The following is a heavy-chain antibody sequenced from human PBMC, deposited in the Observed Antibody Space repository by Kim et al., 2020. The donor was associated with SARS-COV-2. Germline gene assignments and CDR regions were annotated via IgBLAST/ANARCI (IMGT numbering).Heavy chain of an antibody. D-gene: IGHD3-3*01. CDR2: MNPNSGNT. Sequence: ASVKVSCKASGYTFTSYDINWVRQATGQGLEWMGWMNPNSGNTGYAQKFQGRVTMTRNTSISTAYMELSSLRSEDTAVYYCARGGARYYDFWSGYYRHYYYYYGMDVWGQGTTVTVSS. V-gene: IGHV1-8*01. J-gene: IGHJ6*02. CDR3: ARGGARYYDFWSGYYRHYYYYYGMDV. CDR1: GYTFTSYD.